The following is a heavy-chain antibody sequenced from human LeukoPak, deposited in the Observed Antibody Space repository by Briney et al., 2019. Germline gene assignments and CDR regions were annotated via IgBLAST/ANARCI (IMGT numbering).Heavy chain of an antibody. Sequence: GGSLRLSCAASGFTFSSYGMSWVRQAPGKGLEWVSAISGSGGSTYYADSVKGRFTISRDNSKNTLYLQMNSLRAEDTAVYYCAKAAYDILTGPNDAFDIWGQGTMVTVSS. CDR3: AKAAYDILTGPNDAFDI. D-gene: IGHD3-9*01. J-gene: IGHJ3*02. CDR2: ISGSGGST. CDR1: GFTFSSYG. V-gene: IGHV3-23*01.